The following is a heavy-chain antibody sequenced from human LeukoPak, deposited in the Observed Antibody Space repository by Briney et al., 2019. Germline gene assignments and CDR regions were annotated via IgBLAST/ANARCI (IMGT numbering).Heavy chain of an antibody. CDR1: GGTFSSYA. CDR2: IIPIFGTA. CDR3: AAVVRPLWFGELLRVDY. V-gene: IGHV1-69*05. Sequence: SVKVSCKASGGTFSSYAISWVRQAPGQGLEWMGGIIPIFGTANYAQKFQERVTITRDMSTSTAYMELSSLRSEDTAVYYCAAVVRPLWFGELLRVDYWGQGTLVTVSS. D-gene: IGHD3-10*01. J-gene: IGHJ4*02.